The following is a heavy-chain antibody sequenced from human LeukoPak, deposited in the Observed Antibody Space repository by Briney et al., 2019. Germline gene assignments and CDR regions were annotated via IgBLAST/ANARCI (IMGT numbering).Heavy chain of an antibody. Sequence: SETLSPTCTVSGGSISSGDYYWSWIRQHPGKVLEWIAYIYYNGSTYNNPSLKSRVTITVVTSKNQLSLKLSSVTAADTAVYYCARYYDSSGYYLDYWGQGTLVTVSS. CDR2: IYYNGST. J-gene: IGHJ4*02. CDR1: GGSISSGDYY. D-gene: IGHD3-22*01. V-gene: IGHV4-31*03. CDR3: ARYYDSSGYYLDY.